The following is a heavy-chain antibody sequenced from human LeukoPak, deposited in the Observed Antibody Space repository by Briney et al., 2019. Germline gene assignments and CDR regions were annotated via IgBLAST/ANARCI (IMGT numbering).Heavy chain of an antibody. Sequence: GGSLRLSCVASGFTFSSYGMYWVRQAPGKGLEWMAVIWYDGSNKYYADSVKGRFTISRDNSKNTLYLQTNSLRAEDTAVYYCARVLCSGGTCLDAFDIWGQGTMVTVSS. CDR3: ARVLCSGGTCLDAFDI. CDR2: IWYDGSNK. CDR1: GFTFSSYG. V-gene: IGHV3-33*01. J-gene: IGHJ3*02. D-gene: IGHD2-15*01.